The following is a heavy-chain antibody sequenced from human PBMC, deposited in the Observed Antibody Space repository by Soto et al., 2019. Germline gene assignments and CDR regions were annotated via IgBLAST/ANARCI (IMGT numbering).Heavy chain of an antibody. D-gene: IGHD3-9*01. CDR3: ARDRLRYFDWLGPVGY. J-gene: IGHJ4*02. CDR2: IWYDGINK. Sequence: GGSLRLSCAASGFTFSSYGMHWVRQAPGKGLEWVAVIWYDGINKYYADSVKGRFTISRDNSKNTLYLQMNSLRAEDTAVYYCARDRLRYFDWLGPVGYWGQGTLVTVSS. CDR1: GFTFSSYG. V-gene: IGHV3-33*01.